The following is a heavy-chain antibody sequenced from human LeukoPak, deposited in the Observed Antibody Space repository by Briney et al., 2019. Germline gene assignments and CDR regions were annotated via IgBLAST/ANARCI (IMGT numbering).Heavy chain of an antibody. CDR3: ARSPGYSYGSYYYYYMDV. V-gene: IGHV4-59*01. Sequence: PSETLSLTCTVSGGSISSYYWSWIRQPPGKGLEWIGHIYYSGSTNYNPSLKSRVTISVDTSKNQFSLKLSSVTAADTAVYYCARSPGYSYGSYYYYYMDVWGKGTTVTVSS. J-gene: IGHJ6*03. CDR2: IYYSGST. CDR1: GGSISSYY. D-gene: IGHD5-18*01.